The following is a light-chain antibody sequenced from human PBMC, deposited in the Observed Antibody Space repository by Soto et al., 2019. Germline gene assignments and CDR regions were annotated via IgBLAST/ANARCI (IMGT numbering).Light chain of an antibody. CDR2: AVS. J-gene: IGLJ1*01. CDR1: SXDLGRYDH. V-gene: IGLV2-14*03. CDR3: ISYTDRQSYL. Sequence: QSALTQPASVSGSPEQWITIPCSGPSXDLGRYDHVAWDQKFPGKSPKLIIYAVSDRPSGVSDRFSGSKSGISASLTISGLQTEDEADYYCISYTDRQSYLCGTGTKGTV.